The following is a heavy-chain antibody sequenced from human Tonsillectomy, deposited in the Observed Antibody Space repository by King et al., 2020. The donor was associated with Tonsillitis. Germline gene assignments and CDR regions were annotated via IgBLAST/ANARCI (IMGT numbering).Heavy chain of an antibody. CDR3: ARVGGFCRSSSCAWDI. CDR1: GGNFRRIG. CDR2: IIPSFGRA. Sequence: QLVQSGAEVKKPGSSVKVSCKASGGNFRRIGINWVRQAPGQGLEWMGGIIPSFGRANYAQKFQGRVTITADESTSTVDMELSSLTSEDTAVYYCARVGGFCRSSSCAWDIWGQGTMVTVSS. D-gene: IGHD2-2*01. V-gene: IGHV1-69*01. J-gene: IGHJ3*02.